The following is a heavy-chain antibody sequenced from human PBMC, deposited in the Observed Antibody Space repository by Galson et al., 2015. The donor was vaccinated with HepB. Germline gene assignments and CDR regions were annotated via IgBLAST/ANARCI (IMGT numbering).Heavy chain of an antibody. CDR3: ARGRWFDL. V-gene: IGHV6-1*01. CDR1: GDSVSSNSVA. Sequence: CAISGDSVSSNSVAWNWIRQSPSRGLEWLGRTYYKSKWYNDYASSMKTRITINPDTSKNQFSLQLNSVTPEDTAVYYCARGRWFDLWGQGILVTVSS. CDR2: TYYKSKWYN. J-gene: IGHJ5*02.